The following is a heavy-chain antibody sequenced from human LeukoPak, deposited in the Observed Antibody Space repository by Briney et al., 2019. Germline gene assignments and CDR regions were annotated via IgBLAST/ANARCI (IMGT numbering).Heavy chain of an antibody. D-gene: IGHD1-1*01. J-gene: IGHJ4*02. V-gene: IGHV3-53*01. Sequence: PGGSLRLSCAASGFTFSSCDMTWVRQAPGKGLEWVSVIYRDDTTYYADSVKGRFTIFRDNSKNTLYLQMNSLRDDDTAVYYCARAPYGVGYTAERDYWGQGTLVTVSS. CDR2: IYRDDTT. CDR1: GFTFSSCD. CDR3: ARAPYGVGYTAERDY.